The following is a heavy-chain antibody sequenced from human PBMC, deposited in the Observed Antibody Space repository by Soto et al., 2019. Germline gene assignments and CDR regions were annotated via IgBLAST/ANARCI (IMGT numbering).Heavy chain of an antibody. J-gene: IGHJ3*02. Sequence: MHWVRQSPAKGLEWVAVMWYGGTNKYYGESVKGRFTISRDNSESTLYLQMNSLRVEDTVVYFNATATTEIYTGEDTLSRHDALPIW. D-gene: IGHD4-17*01. CDR3: ATATTEIYTGEDTLSRHDALPI. CDR2: MWYGGTNK. V-gene: IGHV3-33*01.